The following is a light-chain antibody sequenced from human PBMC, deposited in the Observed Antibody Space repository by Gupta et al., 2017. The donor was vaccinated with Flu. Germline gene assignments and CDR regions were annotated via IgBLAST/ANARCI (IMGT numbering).Light chain of an antibody. CDR1: QSISNW. J-gene: IGKJ3*01. CDR3: QQYQSYSFT. V-gene: IGKV1-5*03. Sequence: DIQMTQSPSTLSASVGDRVTITCRASQSISNWLAWYQQKPGKAPNLLIYKASRLESAVPSRFSGSGSGTEFTLTISSPQPDDLATYYCQQYQSYSFTFGPGTKVHIK. CDR2: KAS.